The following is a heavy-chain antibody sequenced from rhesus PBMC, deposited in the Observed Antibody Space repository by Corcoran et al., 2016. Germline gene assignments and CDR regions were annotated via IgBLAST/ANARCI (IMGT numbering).Heavy chain of an antibody. CDR2: INGKSGST. J-gene: IGHJ4*01. CDR3: ARRTSMIAPRYYFDY. Sequence: QVQLQESGPGLVKPSETLSLTCTVSGASISSNWWSWIRQPPGKGLEWIGEINGKSGSTNYNPSLKSRLTISKDASKNPFSLKLGSVTAADTAVYYCARRTSMIAPRYYFDYWGQGVLVTVSS. CDR1: GASISSNW. D-gene: IGHD3-28*01. V-gene: IGHV4-80*01.